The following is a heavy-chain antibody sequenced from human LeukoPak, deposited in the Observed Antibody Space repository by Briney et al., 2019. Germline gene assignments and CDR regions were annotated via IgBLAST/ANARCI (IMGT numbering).Heavy chain of an antibody. D-gene: IGHD3-10*01. CDR2: ITTYNGNI. V-gene: IGHV1-18*01. CDR1: GYTFTSYG. CDR3: ARVGRFSGAFDI. Sequence: GASVKVSCKASGYTFTSYGITWVRQAPGQGLEWTGWITTYNGNINYGQNFQGRVTMTTDTSTSTAYMELRSLRSDDTAVYYCARVGRFSGAFDIWGQGTRVTVSA. J-gene: IGHJ3*02.